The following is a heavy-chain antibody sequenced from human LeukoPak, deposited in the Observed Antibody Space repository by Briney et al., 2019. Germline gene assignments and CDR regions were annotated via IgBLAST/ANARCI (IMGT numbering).Heavy chain of an antibody. J-gene: IGHJ6*02. Sequence: PSETLSLTCAVSGGSFSGYYWSWIRQPPGKGLEWIGEINDSGSTNYNPSLKSRVTISVDTSKNKFSLKLSSVTAADTAVYYCAIRVVVPAANLMDVWGQGTTVTVSS. V-gene: IGHV4-34*01. D-gene: IGHD2-2*01. CDR1: GGSFSGYY. CDR3: AIRVVVPAANLMDV. CDR2: INDSGST.